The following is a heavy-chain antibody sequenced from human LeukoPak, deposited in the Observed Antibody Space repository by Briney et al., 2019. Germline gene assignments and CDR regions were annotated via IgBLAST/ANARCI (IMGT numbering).Heavy chain of an antibody. Sequence: GGSLRLSCAASGFVFSTYWMTWVRQAPGKGLEWVANIKLDGTEEHYVDSSLKGRFTISRDNAKNSLYLQMTSLRVEATAVYYCASGRHDFLHWGQGTLVTVSS. CDR2: IKLDGTEE. V-gene: IGHV3-7*01. CDR3: ASGRHDFLH. D-gene: IGHD3/OR15-3a*01. CDR1: GFVFSTYW. J-gene: IGHJ4*02.